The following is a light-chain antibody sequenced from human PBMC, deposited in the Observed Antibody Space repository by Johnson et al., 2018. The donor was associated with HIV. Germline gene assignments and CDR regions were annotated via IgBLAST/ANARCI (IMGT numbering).Light chain of an antibody. CDR2: EKN. V-gene: IGLV1-51*02. J-gene: IGLJ1*01. CDR1: SSNIGNNY. CDR3: GTWDNSLSTGGA. Sequence: VLTQPPSVSASPGQKVTISCSGSSSNIGNNYVSWYQQLPRTAPTLLIYEKNKRPSVIPDRLTPSQSVTSATLAIPRLPPEAEADYYCGTWDNSLSTGGAFGTGTKVTVL.